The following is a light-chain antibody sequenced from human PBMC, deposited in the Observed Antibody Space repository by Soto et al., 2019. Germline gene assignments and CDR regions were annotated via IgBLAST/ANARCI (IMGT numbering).Light chain of an antibody. J-gene: IGKJ1*01. CDR1: QSVSNNY. Sequence: EIVLTQSPGTLSLSPGERATLSCRASQSVSNNYLAWYQQKPGQAPRLLIYGASNRATGIPYRFSGSGSGTDFPPTISRLEPEDFAVYYCQQYGSSGTFGQGTKVDIK. CDR3: QQYGSSGT. CDR2: GAS. V-gene: IGKV3-20*01.